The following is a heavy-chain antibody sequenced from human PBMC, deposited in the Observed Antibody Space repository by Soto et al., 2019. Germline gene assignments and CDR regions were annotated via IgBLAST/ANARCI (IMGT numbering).Heavy chain of an antibody. Sequence: SETLSLTCAVYGGSFSGYYWSWIRQPPGKGLEWIGEINHSGSTNYNPSLKSRVTISVDTSKNQFSLKLSSVTGADTAVYYCARVGVRIAPAGTTAFFDYGGQGTLVTFP. J-gene: IGHJ4*02. CDR1: GGSFSGYY. CDR3: ARVGVRIAPAGTTAFFDY. CDR2: INHSGST. D-gene: IGHD6-13*01. V-gene: IGHV4-34*01.